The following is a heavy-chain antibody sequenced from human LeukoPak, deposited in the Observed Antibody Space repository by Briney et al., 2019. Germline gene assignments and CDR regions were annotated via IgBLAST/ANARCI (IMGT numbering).Heavy chain of an antibody. J-gene: IGHJ4*02. CDR3: GRDYDRTVDF. V-gene: IGHV3-7*04. CDR2: LNEDESVK. CDR1: GFTFSSYW. Sequence: GGSLRLSCVASGFTFSSYWMSWVRQAPGKGLEWVAILNEDESVKMYVDSVEGRFTISRDNAKNSLHLQMHSLRAEDTAVYFCGRDYDRTVDFWGQGTLVTVSS. D-gene: IGHD3-22*01.